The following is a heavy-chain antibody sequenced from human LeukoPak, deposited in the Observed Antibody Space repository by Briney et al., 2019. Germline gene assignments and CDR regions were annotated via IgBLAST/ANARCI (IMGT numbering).Heavy chain of an antibody. V-gene: IGHV4-59*01. D-gene: IGHD6-19*01. CDR2: MHNSGSS. J-gene: IGHJ3*02. CDR3: ARSAEWLRNAFDI. CDR1: GASTSHFY. Sequence: PSETLSLSCTVSGASTSHFYWNWIRQPPGKGLEWIGYMHNSGSSTNSPSLKKRVTISINTYTNQFSLQLTTVTAADTAVYFCARSAEWLRNAFDIWGQGTMVSVSS.